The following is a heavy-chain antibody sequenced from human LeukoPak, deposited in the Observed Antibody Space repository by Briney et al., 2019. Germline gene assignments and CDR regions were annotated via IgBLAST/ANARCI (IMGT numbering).Heavy chain of an antibody. Sequence: GGSLRLSCAASGFTFSSYSMNWVRQAPGKGLEWVSSISSSSSYIYYADSVKGRFTISRDNAKNSLYLQMNSLRAEDTAVYYCASGVVPAAIWFNPWAQGTLVTVSS. J-gene: IGHJ5*02. D-gene: IGHD2-2*01. CDR1: GFTFSSYS. CDR3: ASGVVPAAIWFNP. V-gene: IGHV3-21*01. CDR2: ISSSSSYI.